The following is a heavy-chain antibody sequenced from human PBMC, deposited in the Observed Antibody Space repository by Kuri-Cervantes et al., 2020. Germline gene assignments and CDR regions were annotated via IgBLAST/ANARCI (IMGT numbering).Heavy chain of an antibody. CDR1: GGSISSYY. CDR2: IYYSGST. D-gene: IGHD2-8*01. CDR3: ARVHNGVYSWFDP. Sequence: GSLRLSCTVSGGSISSYYWSWIRQPPGKGLEWIGYIYYSGSTNYNPSLKSRVTISVDTSKNQFSLKLSSVTAADTAVYYCARVHNGVYSWFDPWGQGTLVTVSS. V-gene: IGHV4-59*01. J-gene: IGHJ5*02.